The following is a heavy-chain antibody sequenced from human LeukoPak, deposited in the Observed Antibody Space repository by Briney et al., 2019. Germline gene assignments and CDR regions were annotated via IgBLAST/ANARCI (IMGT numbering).Heavy chain of an antibody. CDR2: ISGSGGST. CDR1: GFTFSNYG. D-gene: IGHD4-17*01. J-gene: IGHJ4*02. CDR3: ARYGDYLYYFDY. Sequence: GGSLRLSCAASGFTFSNYGMHWVRQAPGKGLEWVSAISGSGGSTYYADSVKGRFTISRDNSKNTLYLQMNSLRAEDTAVYYCARYGDYLYYFDYWGQGTLVTVSS. V-gene: IGHV3-23*01.